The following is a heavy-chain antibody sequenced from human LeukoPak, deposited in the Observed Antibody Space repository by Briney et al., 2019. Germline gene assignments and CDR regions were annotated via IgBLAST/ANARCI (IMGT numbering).Heavy chain of an antibody. D-gene: IGHD6-13*01. V-gene: IGHV3-43*02. Sequence: GGSLRLSCATSGFTFDDYAMHWVRQAPGKGLEWVSLIIDDGSVTYYAVSVKGRFTISRDNSKNSLYLQMNSLRAEDTAFYYCAKGLGTRSNWLDPWGQGTLVTVSS. CDR1: GFTFDDYA. J-gene: IGHJ5*02. CDR2: IIDDGSVT. CDR3: AKGLGTRSNWLDP.